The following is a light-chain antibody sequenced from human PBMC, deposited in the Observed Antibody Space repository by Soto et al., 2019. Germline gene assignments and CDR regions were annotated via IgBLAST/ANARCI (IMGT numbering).Light chain of an antibody. CDR1: QDISNY. Sequence: DIQMTQSPSSLSASVGDRVTITCQARQDISNYLNWYQQKPGKAPKLLIYDASNLETGVPSRFSGSGSGTDFTFTISSLQPEDIATYYCQQYDNLPPPFTFGPGTKVDIK. J-gene: IGKJ3*01. CDR3: QQYDNLPPPFT. CDR2: DAS. V-gene: IGKV1-33*01.